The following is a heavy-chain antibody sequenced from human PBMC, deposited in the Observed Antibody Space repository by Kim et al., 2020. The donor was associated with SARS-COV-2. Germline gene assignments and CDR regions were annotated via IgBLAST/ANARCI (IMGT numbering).Heavy chain of an antibody. V-gene: IGHV1-69*04. J-gene: IGHJ4*02. CDR1: GGTFSSYA. D-gene: IGHD1-7*01. Sequence: SMKVSCKASGGTFSSYAISWVRQAPGQGLEWMGRIIPILGIANYAQKFQGRVTITADKSTSTAYMELSSLRSEDTAVYYCARDRRGGNWNYGPVYYWGQGTLVTVSS. CDR3: ARDRRGGNWNYGPVYY. CDR2: IIPILGIA.